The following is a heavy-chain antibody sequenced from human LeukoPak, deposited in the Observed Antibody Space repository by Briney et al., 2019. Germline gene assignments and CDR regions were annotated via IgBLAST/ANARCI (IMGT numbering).Heavy chain of an antibody. CDR2: ISSSGGST. Sequence: PGGSLRLSCAASGFTFSSYGMSWVRQAPGKGLEWVSSISSSGGSTYYADSVKGRFTISRDNSKNTLYLQMNSLRAEDTAVYYCAREGGSGWYSGWFDPWGQGTLVTVSS. CDR1: GFTFSSYG. J-gene: IGHJ5*02. CDR3: AREGGSGWYSGWFDP. V-gene: IGHV3-23*01. D-gene: IGHD6-19*01.